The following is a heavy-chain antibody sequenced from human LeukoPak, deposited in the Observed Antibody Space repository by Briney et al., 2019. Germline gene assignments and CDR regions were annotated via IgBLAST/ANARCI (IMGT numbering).Heavy chain of an antibody. CDR2: IWYDGSNK. CDR3: ANYYYDTSGYKN. D-gene: IGHD3-22*01. J-gene: IGHJ4*02. V-gene: IGHV3-33*03. CDR1: GFTFSSYG. Sequence: GGSLRLSCAASGFTFSSYGMHWVRQAPGKGLEWVAAIWYDGSNKYYAESVKGRFTISRDNSKNTLYLQMNSLRAEDTAVYYCANYYYDTSGYKNWGQGTLVTVSS.